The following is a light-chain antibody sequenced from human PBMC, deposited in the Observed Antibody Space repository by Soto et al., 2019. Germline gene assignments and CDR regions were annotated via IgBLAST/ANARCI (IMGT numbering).Light chain of an antibody. V-gene: IGKV4-1*01. J-gene: IGKJ2*01. CDR2: WAS. CDR3: QQYFSFPYT. Sequence: DILMTQSPDSLAVSLGERATINCTSSQSILYSSNNKDFLAWYQQKPGQPPKLLIHWASSREFGVPDRFSGSGSGTDFTLTIRRLQAEDLAVYFCQQYFSFPYTFGQGTKLEIK. CDR1: QSILYSSNNKDF.